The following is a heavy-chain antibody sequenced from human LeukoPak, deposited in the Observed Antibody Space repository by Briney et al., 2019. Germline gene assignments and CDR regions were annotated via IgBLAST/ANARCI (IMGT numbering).Heavy chain of an antibody. J-gene: IGHJ6*02. CDR2: ISSSGSTI. V-gene: IGHV3-48*03. Sequence: GGSLRLSCAASGFTFSSYEMNWVRQAPGKGLEWVSYISSSGSTIYYADSVKGRFTISRDYAKNSLYLQMNSLRAEDTAVYYCAREWYYYYYYGMDVWGQGTTVTVSS. D-gene: IGHD2-15*01. CDR1: GFTFSSYE. CDR3: AREWYYYYYYGMDV.